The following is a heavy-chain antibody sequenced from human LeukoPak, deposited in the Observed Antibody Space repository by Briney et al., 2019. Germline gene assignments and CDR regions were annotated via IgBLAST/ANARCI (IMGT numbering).Heavy chain of an antibody. J-gene: IGHJ3*02. CDR2: IYHSGST. V-gene: IGHV4-30-2*01. CDR3: ARGRLWFGEPIHDAFDI. D-gene: IGHD3-10*01. CDR1: GGSISSGGYS. Sequence: SQTLSLTCAVSGGSISSGGYSWSWIRQPPGKGLEWIGYIYHSGSTYYNPSLKSRVTISVDRSKNQFSLKLSSVTAADTAVHYCARGRLWFGEPIHDAFDIWGQGTMVTVSS.